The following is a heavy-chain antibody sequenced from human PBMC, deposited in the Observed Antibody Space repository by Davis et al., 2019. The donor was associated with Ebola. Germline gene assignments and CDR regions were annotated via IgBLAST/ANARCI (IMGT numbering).Heavy chain of an antibody. CDR2: ISSSGSTI. V-gene: IGHV3-11*04. CDR3: ARDRNTIFRVAYYYYGMDV. D-gene: IGHD3-3*01. CDR1: GFTFSDYY. Sequence: PGGSLRLSCAASGFTFSDYYMSWIRQAPGKGLEWVSYISSSGSTIYYADSVKGRFTISRDNAKNSLYLQMNSLRAEDTAVYYCARDRNTIFRVAYYYYGMDVWGQGTTVTVSS. J-gene: IGHJ6*02.